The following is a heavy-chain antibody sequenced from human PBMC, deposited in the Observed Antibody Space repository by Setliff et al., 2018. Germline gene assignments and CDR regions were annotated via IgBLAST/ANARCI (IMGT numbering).Heavy chain of an antibody. J-gene: IGHJ6*03. Sequence: GESLKISCKGSGYTFTEYLIGWVRQMPGKGLEWMGIIFPGDSATKYSPSFQGQVTMSVDKSINTAYLQWSSLRASDTAIYYCAKVGDYMGYYYNYYMDVWGKGTTVTVSS. D-gene: IGHD1-26*01. CDR3: AKVGDYMGYYYNYYMDV. CDR2: IFPGDSAT. CDR1: GYTFTEYL. V-gene: IGHV5-51*01.